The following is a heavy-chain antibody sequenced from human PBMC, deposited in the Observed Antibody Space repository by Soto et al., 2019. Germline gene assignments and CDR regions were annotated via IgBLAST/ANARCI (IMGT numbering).Heavy chain of an antibody. CDR2: IIPIFGTA. V-gene: IGHV1-69*13. CDR1: GGTFSSYA. D-gene: IGHD3-22*01. CDR3: ARGPITLDSSGYFVDY. Sequence: GASVKVSCKASGGTFSSYAISWVRQAPGQGLEWMGGIIPIFGTANYAQKFQGRVTITADESTSTAYMELSSLRSEDTAVYYCARGPITLDSSGYFVDYWGQGTLVTVSS. J-gene: IGHJ4*02.